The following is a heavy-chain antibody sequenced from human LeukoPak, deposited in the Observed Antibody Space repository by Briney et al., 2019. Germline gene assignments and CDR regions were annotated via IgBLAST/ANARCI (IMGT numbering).Heavy chain of an antibody. CDR1: GFTFRSYW. D-gene: IGHD6-13*01. V-gene: IGHV3-7*01. J-gene: IGHJ4*02. CDR2: IKQDGSGK. Sequence: GGSLRLSCAASGFTFRSYWMSWVRQAPGKGLEWVATIKQDGSGKYYVDSVKGRFTISRDNAKNSVYLQMNSLRAEDTAVYYCARAWGVYSNSWYHQYDNWGQGTLVTVSS. CDR3: ARAWGVYSNSWYHQYDN.